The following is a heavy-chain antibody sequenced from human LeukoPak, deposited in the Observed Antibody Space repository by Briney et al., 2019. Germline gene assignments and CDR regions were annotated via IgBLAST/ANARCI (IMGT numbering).Heavy chain of an antibody. V-gene: IGHV3-21*01. CDR3: ARVRYYDILTGYYYGMDV. D-gene: IGHD3-9*01. Sequence: GGSLRLSCAASGFTFSSYSMNWVRQAPGKGLEWVSSISSSSSYIYYADSVKGRFTISRDNAKNSLYLQMNCLRAEDTAVYYCARVRYYDILTGYYYGMDVWGKGTTVTVSS. J-gene: IGHJ6*04. CDR2: ISSSSSYI. CDR1: GFTFSSYS.